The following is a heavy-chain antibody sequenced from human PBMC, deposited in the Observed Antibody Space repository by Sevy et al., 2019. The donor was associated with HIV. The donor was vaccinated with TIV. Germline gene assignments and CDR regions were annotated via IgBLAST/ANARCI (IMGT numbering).Heavy chain of an antibody. CDR1: GGSITSTDFS. Sequence: SETLSLTCAVSGGSITSTDFSCSWIRQAPGRGLEWIGFIHHAGSTYYNPSFQSRVTISVDRPRNEFSLKLSSVTAADTAVYYCARDSRGGNLAFDIWGQGTMVTVSS. CDR3: ARDSRGGNLAFDI. D-gene: IGHD2-15*01. V-gene: IGHV4-30-2*01. CDR2: IHHAGST. J-gene: IGHJ3*02.